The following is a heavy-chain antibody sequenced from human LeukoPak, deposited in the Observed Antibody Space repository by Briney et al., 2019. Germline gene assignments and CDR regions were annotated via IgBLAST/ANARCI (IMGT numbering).Heavy chain of an antibody. CDR1: GFTFGDHI. Sequence: GGSLGLSCAASGFTFGDHIMDWVRQLPGKRLEWVAYVSGSGSTVYYADSVKGRFTVSRDNGKSSLYLQMNSLRVEDTALYYCVRQFASWGQGTLVTVSS. J-gene: IGHJ4*02. V-gene: IGHV3-48*01. CDR2: VSGSGSTV. CDR3: VRQFAS.